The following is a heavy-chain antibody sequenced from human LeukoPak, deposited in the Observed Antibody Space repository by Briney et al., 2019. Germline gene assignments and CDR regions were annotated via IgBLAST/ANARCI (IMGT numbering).Heavy chain of an antibody. CDR2: ISGSGGST. J-gene: IGHJ6*03. CDR1: GFTLSSYA. CDR3: AKERNSSPDYYYYYMDV. Sequence: GGSLRLSCAASGFTLSSYAMSWVRQAPGKGLEWVSAISGSGGSTYYADSVKGRFTISRDNSKNTLYLQMNSLRAEDTAVYYCAKERNSSPDYYYYYMDVWGKGTTVTISS. D-gene: IGHD1-7*01. V-gene: IGHV3-23*01.